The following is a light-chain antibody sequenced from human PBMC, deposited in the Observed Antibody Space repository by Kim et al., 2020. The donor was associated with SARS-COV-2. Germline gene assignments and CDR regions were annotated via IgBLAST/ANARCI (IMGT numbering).Light chain of an antibody. CDR2: DAS. CDR3: KKRSNWPPTWT. CDR1: QSVSSY. Sequence: EIVLTQSPATLSLSPGERATHSCRASQSVSSYLAWYQQKPGQAPRLLIYDASNRATGNPARFSGSGSGTDFTLTISRLEPENFAVYYCKKRSNWPPTWTFGQRTKVDIK. V-gene: IGKV3-11*01. J-gene: IGKJ1*01.